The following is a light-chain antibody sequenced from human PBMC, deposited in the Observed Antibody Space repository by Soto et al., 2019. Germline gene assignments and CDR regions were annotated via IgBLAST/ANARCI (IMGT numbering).Light chain of an antibody. CDR1: TSDIGGYNF. V-gene: IGLV2-14*01. J-gene: IGLJ1*01. Sequence: QSVLTQPASVSGSPGQSITISCTGTTSDIGGYNFVSWYQQHPGKAPKLIIYGVSNRPSGVSDRFSGSKSGNTASLTISGLQAEDEADYYCSSYTTSSTRVFGTGTKLTVL. CDR3: SSYTTSSTRV. CDR2: GVS.